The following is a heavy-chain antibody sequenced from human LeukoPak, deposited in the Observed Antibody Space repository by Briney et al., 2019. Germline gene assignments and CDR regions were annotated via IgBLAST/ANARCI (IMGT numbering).Heavy chain of an antibody. D-gene: IGHD2-2*02. CDR1: GFTFSSYW. CDR2: INSDGSST. J-gene: IGHJ4*02. V-gene: IGHV3-74*01. Sequence: PGGSLRLSCAASGFTFSSYWMHWVRQAPGKGLVWVSRINSDGSSTSYADSVKGRFTISRDNSKNTLYLQMNSLRVEDTAVYYCTKPDCPSTSCYTLDYWGQGILVTVSS. CDR3: TKPDCPSTSCYTLDY.